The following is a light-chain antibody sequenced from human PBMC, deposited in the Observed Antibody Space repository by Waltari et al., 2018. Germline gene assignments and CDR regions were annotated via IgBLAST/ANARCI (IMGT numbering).Light chain of an antibody. J-gene: IGLJ2*01. Sequence: QSVLTQPPSASGTPRQRVTISCSGSPSNTGDNTVNWYQQLPGTAPKLLIYSNNQRPSGVPDRFSGSKSGTSASLAISGLQSEDEADYYCAAWDDSLNGVVFGGGTKLTVL. V-gene: IGLV1-44*01. CDR3: AAWDDSLNGVV. CDR1: PSNTGDNT. CDR2: SNN.